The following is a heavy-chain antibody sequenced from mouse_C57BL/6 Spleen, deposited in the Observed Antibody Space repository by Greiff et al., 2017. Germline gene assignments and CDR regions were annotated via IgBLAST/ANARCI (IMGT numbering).Heavy chain of an antibody. CDR3: AEGVHYAMDY. J-gene: IGHJ4*01. CDR1: GYAFSSSW. CDR2: IYPGDGGT. V-gene: IGHV1-82*01. D-gene: IGHD2-14*01. Sequence: QVQLKQSGPELVKPGASVKISCKASGYAFSSSWMNWVKQRPGKGLEWIGRIYPGDGGTNYNGKFKGKATLTADKSSSTAYMRLSSLTSEDSAVYFCAEGVHYAMDYWGQGTSVTVSS.